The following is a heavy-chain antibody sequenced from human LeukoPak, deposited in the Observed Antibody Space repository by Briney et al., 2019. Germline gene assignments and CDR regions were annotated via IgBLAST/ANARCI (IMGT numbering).Heavy chain of an antibody. CDR1: GFTFSSYS. Sequence: GGSLRLSCAASGFTFSSYSMNWVRQAPGKGLEWVSSISSSSSYIYYADSVKGRFTISRDNAKNSLYLQMNSLRAEDTAVYYCARGAHRTTVTPSDAFDIWGQGTMVTVSS. D-gene: IGHD4-17*01. V-gene: IGHV3-21*01. CDR2: ISSSSSYI. CDR3: ARGAHRTTVTPSDAFDI. J-gene: IGHJ3*02.